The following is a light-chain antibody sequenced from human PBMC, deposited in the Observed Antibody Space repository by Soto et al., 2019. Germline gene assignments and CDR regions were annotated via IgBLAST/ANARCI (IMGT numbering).Light chain of an antibody. CDR2: GAS. Sequence: ENVLTQSPGTLSLSPGERATLPRRASQSVSNRDLSWYQQKPGQAPRLLIYGASSRATGIPDRFSGSGSGTDFTLTISRLEPEDFAVYYCQQYGDSPRTFGQGTKVDIK. CDR1: QSVSNRD. J-gene: IGKJ1*01. CDR3: QQYGDSPRT. V-gene: IGKV3-20*01.